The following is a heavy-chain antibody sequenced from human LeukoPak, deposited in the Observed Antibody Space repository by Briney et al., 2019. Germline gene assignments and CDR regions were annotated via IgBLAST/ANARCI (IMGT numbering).Heavy chain of an antibody. D-gene: IGHD3-16*01. J-gene: IGHJ4*02. Sequence: GGSLRLSCAASGFTVSSTYMSWVRQAPGKRLEWVSVIYSGGSTFYADSVKGRFTISRDNSKNTLYLQMNSLRAEDTAVYYCARGATPWGHFDYWGQGTLITVSS. V-gene: IGHV3-66*01. CDR2: IYSGGST. CDR1: GFTVSSTY. CDR3: ARGATPWGHFDY.